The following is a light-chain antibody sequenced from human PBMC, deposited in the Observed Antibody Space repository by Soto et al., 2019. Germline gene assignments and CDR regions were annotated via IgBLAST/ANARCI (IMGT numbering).Light chain of an antibody. V-gene: IGKV3-20*01. Sequence: EIVLTQSPGTLSLSPGERATLSCRASQSVSSSYLAWYQQKPGQAPRLLIYDASSRATGIPDRFSGSGSGTDLTLTISRQEPEDFAVYYCQQYGSSPRTFGQGTKVEIK. CDR2: DAS. CDR3: QQYGSSPRT. J-gene: IGKJ1*01. CDR1: QSVSSSY.